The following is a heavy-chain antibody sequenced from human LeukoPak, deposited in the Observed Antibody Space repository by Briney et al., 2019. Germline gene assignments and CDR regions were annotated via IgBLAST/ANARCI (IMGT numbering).Heavy chain of an antibody. D-gene: IGHD6-19*01. J-gene: IGHJ4*02. CDR1: GFTFSNSW. CDR2: IKKDGSEK. Sequence: GGSLRLSCAASGFTFSNSWMSWVRQAPGKGLEWVASIKKDGSEKYYVDSVKGRFTISRDNAKNSLYLQMNSLRVEDTAVYYCEGSAGYWGQGTLVTVSS. V-gene: IGHV3-7*01. CDR3: EGSAGY.